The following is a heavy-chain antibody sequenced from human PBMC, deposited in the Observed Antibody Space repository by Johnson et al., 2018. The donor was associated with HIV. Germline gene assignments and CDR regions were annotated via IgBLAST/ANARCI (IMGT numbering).Heavy chain of an antibody. D-gene: IGHD2-21*02. J-gene: IGHJ3*02. V-gene: IGHV3-30*02. CDR2: IRYDGSNK. CDR1: GFTFRSNG. Sequence: QVQLVESGGGVVQPGGSLRLSCAASGFTFRSNGMHWVRQAPGKGLEWVTFIRYDGSNKYYADSVKGRFTISRDNSKNTLYLQMNSLRADDTAVYHCARGHSDLVTASDIWGQGTMVTVSS. CDR3: ARGHSDLVTASDI.